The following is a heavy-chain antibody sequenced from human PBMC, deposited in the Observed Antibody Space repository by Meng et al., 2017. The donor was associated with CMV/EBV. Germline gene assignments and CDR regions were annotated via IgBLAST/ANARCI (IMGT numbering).Heavy chain of an antibody. Sequence: GSLRLSCTVSGGSVSSSSYYWSWIRQPPGKGLEWIGYIYYSGHTNYNPSLKSRVTISADTSMNQFSLKLSSVTAADTAVYYCARGSPNYYNYYGLDVWGPGTTVTVSS. CDR3: ARGSPNYYNYYGLDV. J-gene: IGHJ6*02. CDR1: GGSVSSSSYY. V-gene: IGHV4-61*01. CDR2: IYYSGHT.